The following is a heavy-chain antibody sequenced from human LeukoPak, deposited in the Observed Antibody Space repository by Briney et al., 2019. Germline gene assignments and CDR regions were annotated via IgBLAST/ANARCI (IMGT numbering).Heavy chain of an antibody. CDR1: GFTVSSNY. D-gene: IGHD3-10*01. V-gene: IGHV3-53*01. Sequence: GGSLRLSCAASGFTVSSNYVSWVRQAPGKGLEWLSVFYSGGNTYYADSVKGRFPISRDNSKNTLYLQMNSLRAEDTAVYYCARDYYGSGRLDYWGQGTLVTVSS. CDR2: FYSGGNT. CDR3: ARDYYGSGRLDY. J-gene: IGHJ4*02.